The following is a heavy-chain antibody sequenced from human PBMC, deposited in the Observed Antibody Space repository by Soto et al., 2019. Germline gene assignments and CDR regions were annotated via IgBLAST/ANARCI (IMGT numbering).Heavy chain of an antibody. CDR3: AKATTNGGWFNPFDS. CDR2: ISGSGETP. J-gene: IGHJ4*02. CDR1: GFTFRDFA. D-gene: IGHD6-19*01. Sequence: GGSLRLSCAPSGFTFRDFAMIWVRQAPGKRLEWVSAISGSGETPYYADSVKGRFIISRDNSRDTLFLQMNSLTADDTAVYYCAKATTNGGWFNPFDSWGQGALVTVSS. V-gene: IGHV3-23*01.